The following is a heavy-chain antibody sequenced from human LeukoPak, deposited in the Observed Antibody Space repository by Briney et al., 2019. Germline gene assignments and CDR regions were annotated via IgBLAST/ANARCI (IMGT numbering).Heavy chain of an antibody. CDR2: IYYRGRT. CDR1: GGSISGYY. D-gene: IGHD6-13*01. V-gene: IGHV4-59*08. Sequence: SETLCLTCTVSGGSISGYYWSWIGQSPGKGLKWIGYIYYRGRTHYNPSLYSRVTISVDTSKNQSPLWLSVVSAPRTPVYISARRGYMRWFDPWGQGTLVIVSS. J-gene: IGHJ5*02. CDR3: ARRGYMRWFDP.